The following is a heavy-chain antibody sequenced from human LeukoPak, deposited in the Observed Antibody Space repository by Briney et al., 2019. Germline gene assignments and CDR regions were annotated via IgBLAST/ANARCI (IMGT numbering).Heavy chain of an antibody. CDR2: IYSAGHT. V-gene: IGHV3-66*01. D-gene: IGHD3-10*01. Sequence: GGSLRLSCAAAGFTFSIFAMSWVRQAPGKGLEWVSVIYSAGHTYYADSVNGRFTISRDNSKNTLYFQMNSLTDEDTAVYYCARGVGERYLDYWGQGTLVTVSS. CDR1: GFTFSIFA. CDR3: ARGVGERYLDY. J-gene: IGHJ4*02.